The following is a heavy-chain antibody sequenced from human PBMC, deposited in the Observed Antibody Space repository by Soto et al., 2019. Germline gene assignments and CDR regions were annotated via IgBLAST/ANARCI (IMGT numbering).Heavy chain of an antibody. V-gene: IGHV3-23*01. CDR1: GFTFSSYA. D-gene: IGHD6-19*01. Sequence: GGSLRLSCAASGFTFSSYAMSWVRQAPGKGLEWVSAISGSGGGTYYADSVKGRFTISRDNSKNTLYLQMNSLRAEDTAVYYCAKNEAVAGYNWFDPWGQGTLVTVS. CDR2: ISGSGGGT. J-gene: IGHJ5*02. CDR3: AKNEAVAGYNWFDP.